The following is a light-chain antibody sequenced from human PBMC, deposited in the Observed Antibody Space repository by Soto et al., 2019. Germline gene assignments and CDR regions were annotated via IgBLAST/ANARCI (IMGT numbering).Light chain of an antibody. J-gene: IGLJ1*01. CDR1: NSNIVSNT. V-gene: IGLV1-44*01. Sequence: QSALTQPPSASETPGQTVSISCSGSNSNIVSNTVNWYQHLPGTAPKLLIYYNNQRPSGVPDRFSGSKSGTSASLAISGLQSEDESDYYCAAWDDTLKRYVFGTGTKVTVL. CDR3: AAWDDTLKRYV. CDR2: YNN.